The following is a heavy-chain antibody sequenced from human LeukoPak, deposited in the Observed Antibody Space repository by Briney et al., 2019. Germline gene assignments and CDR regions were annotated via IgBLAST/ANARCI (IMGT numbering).Heavy chain of an antibody. CDR1: GGSISSGGYY. Sequence: ASETLSLTCTVSGGSISSGGYYWSWIRQHPGKGLEWIGYIYYSGSTYYNPSLKSRVTISVDTPKNQFSLKLSSVTAADTAVYYCARSADCSSTSCPTTGAFDIWGQGTMVTVSS. D-gene: IGHD2-2*01. CDR3: ARSADCSSTSCPTTGAFDI. J-gene: IGHJ3*02. CDR2: IYYSGST. V-gene: IGHV4-31*03.